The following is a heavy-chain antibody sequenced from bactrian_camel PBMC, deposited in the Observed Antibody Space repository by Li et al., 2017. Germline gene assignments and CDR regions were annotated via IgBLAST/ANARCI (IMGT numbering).Heavy chain of an antibody. CDR2: IFRGGGA. V-gene: IGHV3S40*01. CDR1: GFDFSDYA. J-gene: IGHJ4*01. CDR3: AACGSTWDLSS. D-gene: IGHD6*01. Sequence: DVQLVESGGGSVQPGESLRLSCVASGFDFSDYAMSCVRQAPGKGLEWVSVIFRGGGAYYAESVQGRSTISRDNAKNTVYLHLNTLKTEDMAMYYCAACGSTWDLSSWGQGTQVTVS.